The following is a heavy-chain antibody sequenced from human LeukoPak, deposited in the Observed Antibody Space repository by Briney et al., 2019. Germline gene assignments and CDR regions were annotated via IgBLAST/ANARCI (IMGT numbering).Heavy chain of an antibody. Sequence: SETLSLTCTVSDGSISSTSFYWDWIRQPPGKGLEWIGSISYNEYSYYNPSLKSRVTISVDTSRNQFSLKLTSVTAADTAVYYCARRHYSMLRGVRNRFDPWGQGTLVTISS. V-gene: IGHV4-39*01. CDR3: ARRHYSMLRGVRNRFDP. CDR1: DGSISSTSFY. CDR2: ISYNEYS. D-gene: IGHD3-10*01. J-gene: IGHJ5*02.